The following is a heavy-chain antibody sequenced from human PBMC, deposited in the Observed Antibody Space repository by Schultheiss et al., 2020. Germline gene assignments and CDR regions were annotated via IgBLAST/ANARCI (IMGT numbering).Heavy chain of an antibody. CDR1: GGSFSGYY. V-gene: IGHV4-34*09. CDR2: IYYSGST. D-gene: IGHD3-16*01. Sequence: SQTLSLTCAVYGGSFSGYYWSWIRQPPGKGLEWIGYIYYSGSTYYNPSLKSRVTISVDTSKNQFSLKLSSVTAADTAVYYCAREEEGGYYFDYWGQGTLVTVSS. J-gene: IGHJ4*02. CDR3: AREEEGGYYFDY.